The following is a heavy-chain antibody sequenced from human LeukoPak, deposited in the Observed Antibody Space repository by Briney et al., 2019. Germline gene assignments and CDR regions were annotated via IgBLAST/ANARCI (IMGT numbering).Heavy chain of an antibody. D-gene: IGHD3-3*01. J-gene: IGHJ4*02. CDR2: MYNSGST. V-gene: IGHV4-59*01. CDR3: ARGGSIFGVVFDY. Sequence: SETLSLTCTVSGGSISSYYWSWIRQPPGKGLEWIGYMYNSGSTNYNPSLKSRVTISVDTSKNQFSLKLSSVTAADTAVYYCARGGSIFGVVFDYWGQGTLVTVSS. CDR1: GGSISSYY.